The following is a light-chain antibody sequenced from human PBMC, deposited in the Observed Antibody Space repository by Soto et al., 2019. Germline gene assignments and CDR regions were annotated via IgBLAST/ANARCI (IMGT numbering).Light chain of an antibody. CDR1: QSVSSN. J-gene: IGKJ1*01. V-gene: IGKV3-15*01. CDR3: QQYHNWWT. CDR2: GAS. Sequence: IGLTQSPATLSSFPGDRVTLSCRASQSVSSNLVWYQQKPGQAPRLLIYGASTRVTGIPARFSGSGSGTEFTLTISSLQSEDFAVYYCQQYHNWWTFGQGTKVDIK.